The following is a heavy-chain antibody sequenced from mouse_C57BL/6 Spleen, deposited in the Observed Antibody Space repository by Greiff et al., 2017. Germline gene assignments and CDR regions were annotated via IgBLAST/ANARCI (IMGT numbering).Heavy chain of an antibody. D-gene: IGHD2-5*01. CDR1: GYTFTDYN. V-gene: IGHV1-22*01. CDR3: ARNIGDSNYPYYAMDY. J-gene: IGHJ4*01. Sequence: EVKLEESGPELVKPGASVKMSCKASGYTFTDYNMHWVKQSHGKSLEWIGYINPNNGGTSSNQKFQGKATLTVNKSSSKAYMELRSLTSVDSAVYYCARNIGDSNYPYYAMDYWGQGTSVTVSS. CDR2: INPNNGGT.